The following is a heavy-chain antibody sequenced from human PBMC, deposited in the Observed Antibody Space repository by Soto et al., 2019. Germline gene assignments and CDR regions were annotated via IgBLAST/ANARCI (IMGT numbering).Heavy chain of an antibody. J-gene: IGHJ6*01. V-gene: IGHV4-59*01. CDR3: ASDRCSGWDHRDRMDV. Sequence: SETLSLTCTVSGGSISTYYWSWIRQPPGKGLEWIGYIYYSGSTSYNPSLKSRVTISVDTSKNQFSLKLRSVTAADTAVYYCASDRCSGWDHRDRMDVRGQGTTVTGS. CDR1: GGSISTYY. CDR2: IYYSGST. D-gene: IGHD6-19*01.